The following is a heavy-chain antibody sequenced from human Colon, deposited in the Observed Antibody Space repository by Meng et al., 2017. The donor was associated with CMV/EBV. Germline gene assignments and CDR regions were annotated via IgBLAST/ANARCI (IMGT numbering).Heavy chain of an antibody. J-gene: IGHJ4*02. Sequence: QVQLPEAGPGLGRPSETLSLTCTVSGDSISNYYWSWIRQSPGKGLEWIGYIYSSGSTNYNPSLKSRVTMSIDTSKNQLSLNIRSVTAADTAVYYCARDSNLSGLAYWGQGTLVTVSS. CDR3: ARDSNLSGLAY. D-gene: IGHD3-10*01. CDR2: IYSSGST. V-gene: IGHV4-59*12. CDR1: GDSISNYY.